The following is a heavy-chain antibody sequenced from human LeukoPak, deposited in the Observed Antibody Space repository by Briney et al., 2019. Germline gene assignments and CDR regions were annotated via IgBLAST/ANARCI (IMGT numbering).Heavy chain of an antibody. D-gene: IGHD3-22*01. CDR1: GFNFSYYW. Sequence: GGSLRLSCAASGFNFSYYWMHWVRQAPGKGLVWVSRVNSDGSDITYADSVKGRFTISRDNAKNTLYLRMNSLRAEDTAVYYCARDSGSSGYYYPSSFWGQGTLVTVSS. V-gene: IGHV3-74*01. CDR2: VNSDGSDI. CDR3: ARDSGSSGYYYPSSF. J-gene: IGHJ4*02.